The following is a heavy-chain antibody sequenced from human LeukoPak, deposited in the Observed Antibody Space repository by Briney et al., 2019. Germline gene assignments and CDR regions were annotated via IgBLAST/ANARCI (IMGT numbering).Heavy chain of an antibody. D-gene: IGHD2-2*02. Sequence: GGSLRLSCAASGFTFSDYYMSWIRLAPGKGLEWVSYISSGSTIYYADSVKGRFTISRDNAKNSLYLQMNSLRAEDTAVYYCARDVYCSSTSCYTRPWYFDLWGRGTLVTVSS. CDR2: ISSGSTI. CDR3: ARDVYCSSTSCYTRPWYFDL. J-gene: IGHJ2*01. V-gene: IGHV3-11*04. CDR1: GFTFSDYY.